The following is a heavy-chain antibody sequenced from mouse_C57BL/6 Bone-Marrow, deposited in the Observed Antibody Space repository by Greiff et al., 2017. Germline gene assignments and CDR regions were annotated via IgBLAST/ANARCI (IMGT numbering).Heavy chain of an antibody. CDR2: IRNKANGYTT. J-gene: IGHJ4*01. Sequence: EVQLVESGGGLVQPGGSLSLSCAASGFTFTDYYMSWVRQPPGKALEWLGFIRNKANGYTTEYSASVKGRFTISRDTSQSILYLQMNALRAEDSATCDRARFQSNWDPAMDYWGQGTSVTVSS. D-gene: IGHD4-1*02. V-gene: IGHV7-3*01. CDR1: GFTFTDYY. CDR3: ARFQSNWDPAMDY.